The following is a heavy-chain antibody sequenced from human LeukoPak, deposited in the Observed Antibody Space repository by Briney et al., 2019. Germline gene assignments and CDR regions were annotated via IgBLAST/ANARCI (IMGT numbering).Heavy chain of an antibody. V-gene: IGHV3-48*02. CDR3: ARGPRDYSNYFDY. D-gene: IGHD4-11*01. Sequence: GVTLRLSCAASGFTFSSYSMNWVRQAPGKGLEWVSYISSSSSTIYYADSVKGRFTISRDNAKNSLYLQMNSLRDEDTAVYYCARGPRDYSNYFDYWGQGTLVTVSS. CDR2: ISSSSSTI. J-gene: IGHJ4*02. CDR1: GFTFSSYS.